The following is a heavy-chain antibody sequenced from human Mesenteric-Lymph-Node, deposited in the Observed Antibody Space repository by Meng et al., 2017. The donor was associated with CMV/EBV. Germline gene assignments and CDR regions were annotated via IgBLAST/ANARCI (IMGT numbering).Heavy chain of an antibody. J-gene: IGHJ6*02. V-gene: IGHV3-30*02. D-gene: IGHD3-3*01. CDR3: AKDRSYDFWSGRYYYYGMDV. CDR2: IRYDGSNK. CDR1: SYG. Sequence: SYGMHWVRQAPGKGLEWVAFIRYDGSNKYYADSVKGRFTISRDNSKNTLYLQMNSLRAEDTAVYYCAKDRSYDFWSGRYYYYGMDVWGQGTTVTVSS.